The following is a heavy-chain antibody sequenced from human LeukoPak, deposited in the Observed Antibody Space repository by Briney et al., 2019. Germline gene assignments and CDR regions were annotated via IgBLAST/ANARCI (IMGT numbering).Heavy chain of an antibody. D-gene: IGHD3-22*01. CDR2: ISSSGSTI. CDR3: AKDRASSWLYIFDY. J-gene: IGHJ4*02. CDR1: GFTFSSYE. Sequence: GGSLRLSCAASGFTFSSYEMNWVRQAPGKGLEWVSYISSSGSTIYYADSVKGRFTISRDNSKNTLYLQMNSLRAEDTAVYYCAKDRASSWLYIFDYWGQGTLVTVSS. V-gene: IGHV3-48*03.